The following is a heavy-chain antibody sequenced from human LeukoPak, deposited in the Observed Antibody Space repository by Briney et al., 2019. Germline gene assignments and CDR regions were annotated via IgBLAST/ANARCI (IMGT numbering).Heavy chain of an antibody. CDR3: AKDRAWGLDY. CDR2: ISYDGSKQ. Sequence: PGGSLRLSCAASGFTFRVNGMHWVRQVPGKGLDWVTFISYDGSKQYYADSVKGRFTISRDNSKNTLYLQMSSLTIEDTAIYYFAKDRAWGLDYWGQGTPVTVSS. D-gene: IGHD7-27*01. CDR1: GFTFRVNG. J-gene: IGHJ4*02. V-gene: IGHV3-30*18.